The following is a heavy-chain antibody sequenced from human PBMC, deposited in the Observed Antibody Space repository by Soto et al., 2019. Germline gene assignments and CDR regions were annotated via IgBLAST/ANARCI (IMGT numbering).Heavy chain of an antibody. Sequence: LRLSCAASGITWTNAWMSWVRQAPGKGLEWVGRIKSKTDGGTTDYAAPVKGRFTISRDDSKNTLYLQMNSLKTEDTAVYYCSTERANYYDTSGFHDYYFDYWGRGTLVTVS. V-gene: IGHV3-15*01. J-gene: IGHJ4*02. CDR1: GITWTNAW. CDR2: IKSKTDGGTT. CDR3: STERANYYDTSGFHDYYFDY. D-gene: IGHD3-22*01.